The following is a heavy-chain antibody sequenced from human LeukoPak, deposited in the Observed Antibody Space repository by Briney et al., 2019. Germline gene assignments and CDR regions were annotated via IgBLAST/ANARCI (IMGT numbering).Heavy chain of an antibody. J-gene: IGHJ4*02. CDR3: GEGH. CDR1: GFTFSNFA. CDR2: ISGSGDKT. V-gene: IGHV3-23*01. Sequence: PGGSLRLSCAASGFTFSNFAMIWVRDAPGKGLEWVSAISGSGDKTHYADSVKGRFTISRDNSKSVLYMQLNNLRLEDTAVYYCGEGHWGRGTLVTVSS.